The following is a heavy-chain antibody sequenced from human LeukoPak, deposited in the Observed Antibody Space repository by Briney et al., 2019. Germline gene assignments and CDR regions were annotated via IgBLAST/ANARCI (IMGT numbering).Heavy chain of an antibody. CDR2: IYPADSHT. Sequence: GDSLNISCKVSGYRFTSYWSGWLGQIPGKGLEYMGIIYPADSHTTYSPSFEGQVSISADKSIGTAYLRSTSLTASDTAIYYCARRGPLKGATWSRGLHIWGQGTMV. V-gene: IGHV5-51*01. CDR1: GYRFTSYW. J-gene: IGHJ3*02. D-gene: IGHD1-26*01. CDR3: ARRGPLKGATWSRGLHI.